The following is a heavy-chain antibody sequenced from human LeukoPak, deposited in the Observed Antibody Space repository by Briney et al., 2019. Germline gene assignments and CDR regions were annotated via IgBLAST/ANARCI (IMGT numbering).Heavy chain of an antibody. Sequence: GGSLRLSCAASGFTFSDYYMSWIRQAPGKGLEWVSYISSSGSTIYYADSVKGRFTISRDNAKNSLYLQMNSLRAEDTAVYYCAKDKEQQLVLDYWGQGTLVTVSS. J-gene: IGHJ4*02. CDR1: GFTFSDYY. CDR2: ISSSGSTI. V-gene: IGHV3-11*01. D-gene: IGHD6-13*01. CDR3: AKDKEQQLVLDY.